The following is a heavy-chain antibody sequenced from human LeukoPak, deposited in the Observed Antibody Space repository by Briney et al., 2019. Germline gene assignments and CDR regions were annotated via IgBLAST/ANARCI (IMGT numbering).Heavy chain of an antibody. Sequence: PGGSLRLSCAASGFTFSRYSMNWVRQAPGKGLEWVSYISSSGSTIYYADSVKGRFTISRDNAKNSLYLQMNSLRAEDTAVYYCARALPDYYGSGSYSFDYWGQGTLVTVSS. CDR3: ARALPDYYGSGSYSFDY. D-gene: IGHD3-10*01. CDR2: ISSSGSTI. CDR1: GFTFSRYS. V-gene: IGHV3-48*04. J-gene: IGHJ4*02.